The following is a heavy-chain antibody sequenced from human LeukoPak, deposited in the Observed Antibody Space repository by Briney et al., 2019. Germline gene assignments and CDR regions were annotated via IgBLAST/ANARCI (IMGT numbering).Heavy chain of an antibody. CDR2: IIPIFGTA. D-gene: IGHD2-15*01. Sequence: ASVKVSCKASGGTFSSYAISWVRQAPGQGLEWMGGIIPIFGTANYAQKFQGRVTITADESTSTAYMELGSLRSEDTAVYYCARSPKTSRETYCSGGSCYLGWFDPWGQGTLVTVSS. J-gene: IGHJ5*02. CDR1: GGTFSSYA. V-gene: IGHV1-69*13. CDR3: ARSPKTSRETYCSGGSCYLGWFDP.